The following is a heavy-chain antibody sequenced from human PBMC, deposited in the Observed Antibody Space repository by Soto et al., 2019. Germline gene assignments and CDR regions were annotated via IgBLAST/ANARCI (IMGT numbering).Heavy chain of an antibody. J-gene: IGHJ6*03. V-gene: IGHV4-34*01. Sequence: SETLSLTCAVYGGSFSGYYWSWIRQPPGKGLEWIGEINHSGSTNYNPSLKSRVTISVDTSKNQFSLKLSSVTAADTAVYYCARLGYCSSTSCYGAYYYYYMDVWGKGTTVTVSS. D-gene: IGHD2-2*01. CDR2: INHSGST. CDR1: GGSFSGYY. CDR3: ARLGYCSSTSCYGAYYYYYMDV.